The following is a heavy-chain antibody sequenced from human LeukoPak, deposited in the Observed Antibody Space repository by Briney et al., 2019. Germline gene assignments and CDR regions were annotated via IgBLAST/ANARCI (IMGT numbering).Heavy chain of an antibody. D-gene: IGHD6-13*01. CDR1: GFTFSSYE. J-gene: IGHJ3*02. V-gene: IGHV3-48*03. CDR2: ISSSGSTI. CDR3: ARGLGIGAFDI. Sequence: GGSLRLSCAASGFTFSSYEMNWVRQAPGKGLEWVSYISSSGSTIYYADSVKGRFTISRDNAKNSLYLQMNSLRAEDTAVYYCARGLGIGAFDIWGQGTMATVSS.